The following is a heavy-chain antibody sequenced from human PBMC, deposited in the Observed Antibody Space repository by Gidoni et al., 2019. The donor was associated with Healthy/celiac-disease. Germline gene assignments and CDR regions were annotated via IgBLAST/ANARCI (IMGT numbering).Heavy chain of an antibody. CDR2: IYYSGST. Sequence: QLQLQESGPGLVKPSETLSLTCPVSGGSISSSSYYWGWIRQPPGKGLEWIGSIYYSGSTYYNPSLKSRVTISVDTSKNQFSLKLSSVTAADTAVYYCARASTSGSYTPGWFDPWGQGTLVTVSS. V-gene: IGHV4-39*01. CDR3: ARASTSGSYTPGWFDP. D-gene: IGHD1-26*01. CDR1: GGSISSSSYY. J-gene: IGHJ5*02.